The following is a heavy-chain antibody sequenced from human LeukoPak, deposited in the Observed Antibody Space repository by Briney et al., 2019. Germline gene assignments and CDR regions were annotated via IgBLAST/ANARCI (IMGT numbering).Heavy chain of an antibody. CDR2: ICSSGNS. CDR3: TRYSSNVAVD. D-gene: IGHD4/OR15-4a*01. V-gene: IGHV4-59*01. J-gene: IGHJ4*02. CDR1: VGSMSSYC. Sequence: SETLSLTCTVSVGSMSSYCWSWIRQPPGKGLEWIGYICSSGNSNYNPSLNSRVSMAIDTSKNQFTLRLSSVTAADTAIYYCTRYSSNVAVDWGQGTLVTVSP.